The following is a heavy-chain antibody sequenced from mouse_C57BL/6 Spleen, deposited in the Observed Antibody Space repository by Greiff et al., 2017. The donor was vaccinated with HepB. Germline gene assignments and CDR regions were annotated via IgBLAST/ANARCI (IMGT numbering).Heavy chain of an antibody. D-gene: IGHD2-1*01. CDR2: INPSSGYT. J-gene: IGHJ2*01. CDR1: GYTFTSYT. CDR3: ARSVYYGNPYYFDY. Sequence: VQLQQSGAELARPGASVKMSCKASGYTFTSYTMHWVNQRPGQGLEWIGYINPSSGYTKYNQKFKDKATLTADKSSSTAYMQLSSLTSEDSAVYYCARSVYYGNPYYFDYWGQGTTLTVSS. V-gene: IGHV1-4*01.